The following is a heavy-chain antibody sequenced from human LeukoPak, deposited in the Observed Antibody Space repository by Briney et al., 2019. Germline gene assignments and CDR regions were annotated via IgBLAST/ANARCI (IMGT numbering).Heavy chain of an antibody. D-gene: IGHD5-12*01. Sequence: GGSLRLSCAASGFTFSSYDMHWVRQATGKALEWVSAIGTAGDTYYPGSVKGRFTISRENAKNSLYLQMNSLRAGDTAVYYCARGGNGYESNWFDPWGQGTLVTVSS. J-gene: IGHJ5*02. V-gene: IGHV3-13*01. CDR1: GFTFSSYD. CDR2: IGTAGDT. CDR3: ARGGNGYESNWFDP.